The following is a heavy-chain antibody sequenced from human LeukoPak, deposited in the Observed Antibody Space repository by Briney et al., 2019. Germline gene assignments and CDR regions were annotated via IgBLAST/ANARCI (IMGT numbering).Heavy chain of an antibody. V-gene: IGHV3-30*02. D-gene: IGHD3-10*01. J-gene: IGHJ4*02. CDR3: AKDHYMVRGVDTEYSFDY. CDR2: IRYDGSNK. Sequence: PGGSLRLSCAASGFTFSSYGMHWVRQAPGKGLEWVAFIRYDGSNKYYADSVKGRFTISRDNSKNTLYLQMNSLRAEDWAVYYCAKDHYMVRGVDTEYSFDYWGQGTLVTVSS. CDR1: GFTFSSYG.